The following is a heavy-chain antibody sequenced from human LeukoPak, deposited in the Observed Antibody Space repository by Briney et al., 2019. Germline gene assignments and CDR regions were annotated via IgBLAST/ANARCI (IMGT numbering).Heavy chain of an antibody. J-gene: IGHJ4*02. CDR1: GFTFSSYA. Sequence: GSLRLSCAASGFTFSSYAMHWVRQAPGKGLEWVAVISYDGSNKYYADSVKGRFTISRDNAKNSQYLQMNSLRAEDTAVYYCARDPWTNSDYDGFDYWGQGTLVTVSS. CDR2: ISYDGSNK. CDR3: ARDPWTNSDYDGFDY. D-gene: IGHD5-12*01. V-gene: IGHV3-30*04.